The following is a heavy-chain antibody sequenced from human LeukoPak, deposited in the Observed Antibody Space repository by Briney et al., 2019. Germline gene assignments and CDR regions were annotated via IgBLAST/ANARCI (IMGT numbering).Heavy chain of an antibody. V-gene: IGHV3-21*01. D-gene: IGHD3-3*01. Sequence: GGSLRLSCAASGFTFSSYSMNWVRQAPGKGLEWVSSISSSSSYIYYADSVKGRFTISRDNAKNSLYLQMSSLRAEDKAVYYCARSHYDFWSGYSAGFDPWGQGTLVTVSS. CDR2: ISSSSSYI. CDR1: GFTFSSYS. CDR3: ARSHYDFWSGYSAGFDP. J-gene: IGHJ5*02.